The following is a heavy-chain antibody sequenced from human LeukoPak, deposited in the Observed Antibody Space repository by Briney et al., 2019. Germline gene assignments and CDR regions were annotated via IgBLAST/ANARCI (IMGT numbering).Heavy chain of an antibody. J-gene: IGHJ4*02. CDR3: ARDPITIFGVVMN. D-gene: IGHD3-3*01. Sequence: PSETLSLTCTVSSGSISSSTYYWGWIRQPPGKGLEWIGTIYYTGSTYYNPSLKSRVTISVDTSKNQFSLKLSSVTAADTAVYYCARDPITIFGVVMNWGQGTLVTVSS. CDR2: IYYTGST. V-gene: IGHV4-39*07. CDR1: SGSISSSTYY.